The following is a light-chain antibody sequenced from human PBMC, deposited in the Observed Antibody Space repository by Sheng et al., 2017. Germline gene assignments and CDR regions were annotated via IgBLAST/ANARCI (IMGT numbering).Light chain of an antibody. Sequence: EIVMTQSPATLLSVSPGERVTLSCRASQSVNSYLAWYQQKPGQAPRLLIYDASTRATGIPARFSGSGSGTEFTLTISSLQSEDFAVYYCQQYNNWPLYSFGQGTKLEIK. CDR2: DAS. CDR3: QQYNNWPLYS. CDR1: QSVNSY. J-gene: IGKJ2*03. V-gene: IGKV3-15*01.